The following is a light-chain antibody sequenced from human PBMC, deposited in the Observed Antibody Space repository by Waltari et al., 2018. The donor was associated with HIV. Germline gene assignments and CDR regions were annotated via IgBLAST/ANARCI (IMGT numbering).Light chain of an antibody. CDR3: ASWDANLNGIV. Sequence: QSILTQPPSTSGTPGPRVTISCSGRFPTVGSHTANWFQHLPGTSPNLLSHTTNQRPAGGPDRFSGSKSGTSASLAISGLQSEDGAVYYCASWDANLNGIVFGGGTKLAVL. V-gene: IGLV1-44*01. J-gene: IGLJ3*02. CDR1: FPTVGSHT. CDR2: TTN.